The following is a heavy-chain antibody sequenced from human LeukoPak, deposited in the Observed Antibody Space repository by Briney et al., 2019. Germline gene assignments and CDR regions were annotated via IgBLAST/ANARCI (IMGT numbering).Heavy chain of an antibody. CDR1: GFTFDDYA. V-gene: IGHV3-9*01. Sequence: QPGRSLRLSCAASGFTFDDYAMHWVRQAPGKGLEWVSGISWNSGSIGYADSVKGRFTISRDNAKNSLYLQMNSLRAEDTAIYYCAGYGSGSFWGQGTLVTVSS. J-gene: IGHJ4*02. D-gene: IGHD3-10*01. CDR2: ISWNSGSI. CDR3: AGYGSGSF.